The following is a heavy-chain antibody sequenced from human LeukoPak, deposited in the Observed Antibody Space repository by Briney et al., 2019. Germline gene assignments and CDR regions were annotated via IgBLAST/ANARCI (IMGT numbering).Heavy chain of an antibody. V-gene: IGHV3-30*04. J-gene: IGHJ4*02. CDR3: AKALGYSYEGY. D-gene: IGHD5-18*01. Sequence: GGSLRLSCAASGFTFSNYAMHWVRQAPGKGLAWVAVISYDGSRKYYSDSVKGRLTISRDNSKNTVYVQMNSLRVEDTAVYYCAKALGYSYEGYWGQGTLVTVSS. CDR2: ISYDGSRK. CDR1: GFTFSNYA.